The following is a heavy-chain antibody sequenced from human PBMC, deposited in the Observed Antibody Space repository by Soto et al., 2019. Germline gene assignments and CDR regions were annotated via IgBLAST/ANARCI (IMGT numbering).Heavy chain of an antibody. J-gene: IGHJ6*02. V-gene: IGHV3-23*01. D-gene: IGHD6-19*01. Sequence: GGSLRLSCAASGVTFSSYAISWVPQAPGKGLEWVSAISGSGGSTYYADSVKGRFTISRDNSKNTLYLQMNSLRAEDTAVYYCAKAGYSSPMDVWGQGTTVTVSS. CDR1: GVTFSSYA. CDR3: AKAGYSSPMDV. CDR2: ISGSGGST.